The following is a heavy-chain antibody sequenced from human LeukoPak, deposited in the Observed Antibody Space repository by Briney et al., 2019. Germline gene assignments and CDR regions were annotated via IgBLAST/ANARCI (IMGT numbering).Heavy chain of an antibody. CDR3: AREPPLGSTILRGVRIYYGMDV. D-gene: IGHD3-10*01. V-gene: IGHV3-48*01. CDR2: ISGSGNTI. J-gene: IGHJ6*02. CDR1: GFTFSTYS. Sequence: GGSLRLSCAASGFTFSTYSMNWVRQAPGKGLEWVSYISGSGNTIYYADSVKGRFTISRDAAKNSLYLQMNSLRAEDTAVYYCAREPPLGSTILRGVRIYYGMDVWGQGTTVTVSS.